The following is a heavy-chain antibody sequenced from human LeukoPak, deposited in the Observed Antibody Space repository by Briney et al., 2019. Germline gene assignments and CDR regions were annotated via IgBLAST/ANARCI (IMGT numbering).Heavy chain of an antibody. V-gene: IGHV4-39*07. CDR3: ASGPWVTPFDY. D-gene: IGHD2-21*02. Sequence: PETLSLTCTVSGASISSTIYYWGWIRQPPGKGLEWIGSVFYSENTYYNPSLKSRVTISVDTSKNQFSLNLNSVTAADTAVYFCASGPWVTPFDYWGQGTLVPVSS. CDR1: GASISSTIYY. CDR2: VFYSENT. J-gene: IGHJ4*02.